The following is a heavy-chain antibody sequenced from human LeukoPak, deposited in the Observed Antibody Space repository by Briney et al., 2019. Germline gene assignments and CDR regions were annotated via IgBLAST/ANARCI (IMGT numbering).Heavy chain of an antibody. CDR3: AKDVGYCASTTCYIPFDY. Sequence: GGSLRLSCAASGFTFSNYAMNWVRQAPGKGLEWVSAFSGNGGTTYYADSVKGRFTISRDNSKNTLYLQMNSLRAEDTAVYYCAKDVGYCASTTCYIPFDYWGQGTLVTVSS. V-gene: IGHV3-23*01. CDR1: GFTFSNYA. CDR2: FSGNGGTT. J-gene: IGHJ4*02. D-gene: IGHD2-2*02.